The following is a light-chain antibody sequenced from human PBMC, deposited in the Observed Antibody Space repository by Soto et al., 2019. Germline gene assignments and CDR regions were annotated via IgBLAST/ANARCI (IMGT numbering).Light chain of an antibody. J-gene: IGLJ1*01. CDR2: EVS. V-gene: IGLV2-14*01. Sequence: QSALTQHASVSGSPGQSITISCTGTSSDVGGYNYVSWYQQHPGKAPKLMIYEVSNRPSGVSNRFSGSKSGNTASLTISGLQAEDDADYYCSSYTSSSPYVFGTGTKLTVL. CDR3: SSYTSSSPYV. CDR1: SSDVGGYNY.